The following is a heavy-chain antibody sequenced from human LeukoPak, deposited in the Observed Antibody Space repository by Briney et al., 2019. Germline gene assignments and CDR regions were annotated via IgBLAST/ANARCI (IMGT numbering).Heavy chain of an antibody. J-gene: IGHJ4*02. CDR1: GGSISSSSYY. CDR2: ISGSGDNT. V-gene: IGHV3-23*01. Sequence: PSETLSLTCTVSGGSISSSSYYWGWIRQPPGKGLEWVSVISGSGDNTYYADSVKGRFTISRDNSKNTLYLQMNSLRAEDTAVYYCAKFKSYPPYYFDYWGQGTLVTVSS. CDR3: AKFKSYPPYYFDY.